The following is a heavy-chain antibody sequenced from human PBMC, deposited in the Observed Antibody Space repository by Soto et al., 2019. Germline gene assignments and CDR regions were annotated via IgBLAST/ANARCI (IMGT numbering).Heavy chain of an antibody. V-gene: IGHV4-59*01. Sequence: SETLSLTCSVSGVSITSYYWTWIRHSPGKGLEWVGYVYHTGNTYYNPSLKSRVTISLDTSKNHVSLRLRSVTAADTAVYYCAREQYNWKLWGQGTLVTV. CDR3: AREQYNWKL. CDR1: GVSITSYY. D-gene: IGHD1-20*01. CDR2: VYHTGNT. J-gene: IGHJ4*02.